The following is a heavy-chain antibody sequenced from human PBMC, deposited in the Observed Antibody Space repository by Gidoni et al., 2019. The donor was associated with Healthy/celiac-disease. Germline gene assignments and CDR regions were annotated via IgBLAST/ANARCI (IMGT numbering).Heavy chain of an antibody. CDR2: INHSGST. CDR1: GGSFSGYY. V-gene: IGHV4-34*01. Sequence: QVQLQQWGAGLLKPSETLSLTCAVYGGSFSGYYWSWIRQPPGKGLEWIGEINHSGSTNYNPSLKSRVTISVDTSKNQFSLKLSSVTAADTAVYYCARGQYSSSWLNWFDPWGQGTLVTVSS. D-gene: IGHD6-13*01. J-gene: IGHJ5*02. CDR3: ARGQYSSSWLNWFDP.